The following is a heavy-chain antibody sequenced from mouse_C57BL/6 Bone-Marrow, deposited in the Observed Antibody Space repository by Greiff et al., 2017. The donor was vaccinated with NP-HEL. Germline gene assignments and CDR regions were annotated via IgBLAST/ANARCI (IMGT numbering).Heavy chain of an antibody. Sequence: VQLKESGAELVRPGASVKLSCTASGFNIKDYYMHWVKQRPEQGLEWIGRIDPEDGDTEYAPKFQGKATMTADTSSNTAYLQLSSLTSDDTAVYYCTSYYYGSSYPFAYWGQGTLVTVSA. J-gene: IGHJ3*01. CDR3: TSYYYGSSYPFAY. CDR2: IDPEDGDT. V-gene: IGHV14-1*01. D-gene: IGHD1-1*01. CDR1: GFNIKDYY.